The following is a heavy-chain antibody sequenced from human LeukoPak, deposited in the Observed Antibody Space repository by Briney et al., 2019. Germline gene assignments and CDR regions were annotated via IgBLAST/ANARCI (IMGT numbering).Heavy chain of an antibody. CDR2: IYYSGNT. CDR3: ARTLSSWVFDY. J-gene: IGHJ4*02. CDR1: GGSISSYY. D-gene: IGHD6-13*01. V-gene: IGHV4-59*01. Sequence: SETLSLTCTVSGGSISSYYWSWIRQPPGKGLEWIGYIYYSGNTNYNPSLKSRVTISVDTSKNQFSLKLSSVTAADTAIYYCARTLSSWVFDYWGQGTLVTVSS.